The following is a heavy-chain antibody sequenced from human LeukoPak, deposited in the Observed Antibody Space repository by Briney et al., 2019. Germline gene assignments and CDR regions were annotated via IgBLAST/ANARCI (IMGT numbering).Heavy chain of an antibody. CDR3: ARDGMATINT. D-gene: IGHD5-12*01. CDR1: GFIFSTYW. V-gene: IGHV3-7*03. Sequence: GGSLRLSCAASGFIFSTYWMSWVRQAPGKGLEWVANIKQDGSEKYYVDSVKGRFTISRDNAKNSLYLQMNSLRAEDTDVYYCARDGMATINTWGQGTVVTVSS. CDR2: IKQDGSEK. J-gene: IGHJ5*02.